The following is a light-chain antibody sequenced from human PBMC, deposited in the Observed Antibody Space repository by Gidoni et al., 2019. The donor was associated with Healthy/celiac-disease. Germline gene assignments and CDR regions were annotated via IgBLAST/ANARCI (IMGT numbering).Light chain of an antibody. V-gene: IGLV1-44*01. CDR1: SSNIGSNT. CDR3: AAWDDSLNGPHYV. J-gene: IGLJ1*01. CDR2: SNN. Sequence: QSVLTPPPSASGTPGQRVTISCSGSSSNIGSNTVNWYQQLPGTAPKLRIYSNNQRPSGVPDRFSGSKSGTSASLAISGLQSEDEADYYCAAWDDSLNGPHYVFGTGTKVTVL.